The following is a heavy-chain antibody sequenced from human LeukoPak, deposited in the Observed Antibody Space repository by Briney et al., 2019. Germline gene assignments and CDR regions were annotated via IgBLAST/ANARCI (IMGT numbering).Heavy chain of an antibody. CDR1: GFTFSSYE. Sequence: TWGSLRLSXAASGFTFSSYEMNWVRQAPGKGLEWVSYISSSGSTIYYADSVKGRFTISRDNAKNSLYLQINSLRAEDTAVYYCARLGSEFLSFDPWGQGTLVTVSS. CDR2: ISSSGSTI. CDR3: ARLGSEFLSFDP. D-gene: IGHD3-16*01. V-gene: IGHV3-48*03. J-gene: IGHJ5*02.